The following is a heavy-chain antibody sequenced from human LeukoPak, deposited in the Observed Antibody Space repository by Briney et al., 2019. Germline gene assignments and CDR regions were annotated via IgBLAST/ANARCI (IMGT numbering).Heavy chain of an antibody. D-gene: IGHD3-9*01. Sequence: GGSLRLSCAASGFTVSNKYVTWVRQAPGKGLEWVAVISYDGSNKYYADSVKGRFTISRDNSKNTLYLQMNSLRAEDTAVYYCAKDPAWDILTGLQYYFDYWGQGTLVTVSS. CDR2: ISYDGSNK. J-gene: IGHJ4*02. CDR3: AKDPAWDILTGLQYYFDY. CDR1: GFTVSNKY. V-gene: IGHV3-30*18.